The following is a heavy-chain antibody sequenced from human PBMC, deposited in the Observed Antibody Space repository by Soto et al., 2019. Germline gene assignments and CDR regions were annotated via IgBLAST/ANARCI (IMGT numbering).Heavy chain of an antibody. D-gene: IGHD6-19*01. J-gene: IGHJ4*02. CDR2: ISGDSGST. Sequence: EGTLRLSCAASGFTFSSYAMSWVRRAPGKGLEWVSAISGDSGSTYYADSVKGRFTISRDNSKNSLYLQMNSLRADDTAVYYCASPSGLTVTGPDYWEQGTLFTVSS. V-gene: IGHV3-23*01. CDR1: GFTFSSYA. CDR3: ASPSGLTVTGPDY.